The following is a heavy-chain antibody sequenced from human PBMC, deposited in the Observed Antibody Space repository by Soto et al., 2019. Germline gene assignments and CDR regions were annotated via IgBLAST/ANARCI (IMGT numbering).Heavy chain of an antibody. CDR1: GFTFSDYY. Sequence: QVQLVESGGGLVKPGGSLRLSCAASGFTFSDYYMSWIRQAPGKGLEWVSYISSSGSTIYYADSVKGRFTISRDNAKNPLYLQMNSLRAVDTAVYYCSGYSRRWYVDAFDIWGQGTMVTVSS. J-gene: IGHJ3*02. CDR2: ISSSGSTI. D-gene: IGHD6-13*01. CDR3: SGYSRRWYVDAFDI. V-gene: IGHV3-11*01.